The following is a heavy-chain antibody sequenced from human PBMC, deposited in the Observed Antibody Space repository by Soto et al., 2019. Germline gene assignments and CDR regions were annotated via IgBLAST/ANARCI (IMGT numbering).Heavy chain of an antibody. D-gene: IGHD2-15*01. V-gene: IGHV5-10-1*01. CDR3: ARLVGEGHYYYYYSGMDV. Sequence: GESLKISCKGSGYSFTSYWISWVRQMPGKGLEWMGRIDPSDSYTNYSPSFQGHVTISADKSISTAYLQWSSLKASDTAMYYCARLVGEGHYYYYYSGMDVWGQGTTVTVS. CDR2: IDPSDSYT. CDR1: GYSFTSYW. J-gene: IGHJ6*02.